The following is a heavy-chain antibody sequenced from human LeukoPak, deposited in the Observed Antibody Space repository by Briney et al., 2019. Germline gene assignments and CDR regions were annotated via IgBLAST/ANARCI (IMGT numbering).Heavy chain of an antibody. CDR3: ARETYYGSGSYSPIGVYFDY. CDR1: GGTFSSYA. CDR2: IIPIFGTA. Sequence: SVKVSCKASGGTFSSYAISWVRQAPGQGLEWMGGIIPIFGTANYAQKFQGRVTITADESTSTAYTELSSLRSEDTAVYYCARETYYGSGSYSPIGVYFDYWGQGTLVTVSS. D-gene: IGHD3-10*01. V-gene: IGHV1-69*13. J-gene: IGHJ4*02.